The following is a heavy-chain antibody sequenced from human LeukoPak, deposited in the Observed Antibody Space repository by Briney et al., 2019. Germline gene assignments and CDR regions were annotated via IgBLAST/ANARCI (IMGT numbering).Heavy chain of an antibody. Sequence: GGSLRLSCAASGFTFSSYSMNWVRQAPGKGLEWVSAISGSGGSTYYADSVKGRFTISRDNSKNTLYLQMNSLRAEDTAVYYCATETVLLWFGESERPKDYWGQGTLVTVSS. V-gene: IGHV3-23*01. CDR1: GFTFSSYS. J-gene: IGHJ4*02. D-gene: IGHD3-10*01. CDR2: ISGSGGST. CDR3: ATETVLLWFGESERPKDY.